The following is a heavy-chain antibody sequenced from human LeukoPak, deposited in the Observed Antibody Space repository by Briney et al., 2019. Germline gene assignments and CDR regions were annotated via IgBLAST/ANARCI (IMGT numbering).Heavy chain of an antibody. V-gene: IGHV3-30*02. CDR2: IRYDGSNK. J-gene: IGHJ4*02. CDR1: GFTFSSYG. CDR3: ATLSYGSGRRFDY. D-gene: IGHD3-10*01. Sequence: GGSLRLSCAASGFTFSSYGMHWVRQAPGKGLEWVAFIRYDGSNKYYAASVKGRFTISRDNSKNTLYLQMNSLRAEDTAVYYCATLSYGSGRRFDYWGQGTLVTVSS.